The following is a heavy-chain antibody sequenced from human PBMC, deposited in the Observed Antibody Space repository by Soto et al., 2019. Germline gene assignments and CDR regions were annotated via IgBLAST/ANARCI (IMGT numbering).Heavy chain of an antibody. CDR1: GGSFSGYY. V-gene: IGHV4-34*01. CDR3: ARDDVRGVTNVAARGWYFDY. D-gene: IGHD3-10*01. J-gene: IGHJ4*02. Sequence: SETLSLTCAVYGGSFSGYYWSWIRQPPGKGLEWIGEINHSGSTNYNPSLKSRVTISVDTSKNQFSLKLSSVTAADTAVYYCARDDVRGVTNVAARGWYFDYWGQGTLVTVSS. CDR2: INHSGST.